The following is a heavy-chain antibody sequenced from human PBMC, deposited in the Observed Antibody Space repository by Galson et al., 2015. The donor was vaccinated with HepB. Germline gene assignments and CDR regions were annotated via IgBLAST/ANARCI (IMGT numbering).Heavy chain of an antibody. J-gene: IGHJ4*02. D-gene: IGHD6-19*01. Sequence: SLRLSCAASGFTFSSYAMHWVRQAPGKGLEWVAVISYDGSNKYYADSVKGRFTISRDNSKNTLYLQMNSLRAEDTAVYYCARELGRAGAPYFDYWGQGTLVTVSS. V-gene: IGHV3-30-3*01. CDR2: ISYDGSNK. CDR3: ARELGRAGAPYFDY. CDR1: GFTFSSYA.